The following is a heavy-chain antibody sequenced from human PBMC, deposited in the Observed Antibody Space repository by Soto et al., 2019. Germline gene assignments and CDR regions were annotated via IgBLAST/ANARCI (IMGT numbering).Heavy chain of an antibody. Sequence: QLQLQESGPGLVKPSETLSLTCTVSGGSISSSSYYWGWIRQPPGKGLEWIGSIYYNGSTYYNPSLKSRVSISVDTSKNQFSRKLTSVTAADTAVYYCETDSSDHYYYYGMDVWGQGTTVTVSS. CDR3: ETDSSDHYYYYGMDV. CDR2: IYYNGST. CDR1: GGSISSSSYY. D-gene: IGHD6-19*01. V-gene: IGHV4-39*01. J-gene: IGHJ6*02.